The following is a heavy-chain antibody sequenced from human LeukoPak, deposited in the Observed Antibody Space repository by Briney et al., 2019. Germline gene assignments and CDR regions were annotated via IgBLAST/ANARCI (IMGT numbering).Heavy chain of an antibody. D-gene: IGHD5-18*01. CDR2: INPNSGGT. J-gene: IGHJ4*02. CDR1: GYTFTGYY. CDR3: ASIRGYSYGYAG. Sequence: ASVKVSCKASGYTFTGYYMHWVRQAPGQGLEWMGWINPNSGGTNYAQKFQGRVTMTRDTSLSTAYMELSRLRSDDTAVYYCASIRGYSYGYAGWGQGTLVTVSS. V-gene: IGHV1-2*02.